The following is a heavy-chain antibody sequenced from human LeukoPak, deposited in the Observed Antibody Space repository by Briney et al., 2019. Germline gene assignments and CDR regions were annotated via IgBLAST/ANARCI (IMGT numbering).Heavy chain of an antibody. D-gene: IGHD1-26*01. Sequence: PGGSLRLSCAASGFTFSSYAMHWVRQAPGKGLEWVAFISSDGSNKYYADSVKGRFSISRDNSKNTLFLQMNSLRPEDTAVYYRARGRRTLIVGATRNAFDVWGQGTIVTVSS. CDR3: ARGRRTLIVGATRNAFDV. CDR1: GFTFSSYA. V-gene: IGHV3-30*04. J-gene: IGHJ3*01. CDR2: ISSDGSNK.